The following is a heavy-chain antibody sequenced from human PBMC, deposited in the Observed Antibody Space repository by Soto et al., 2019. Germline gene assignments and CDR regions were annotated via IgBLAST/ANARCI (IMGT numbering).Heavy chain of an antibody. J-gene: IGHJ4*02. V-gene: IGHV1-18*01. D-gene: IGHD3-10*01. CDR2: ISAYNGNT. CDR1: GYTFTSYG. Sequence: APLNLSCKASGYTFTSYGIGWLIQKPGQGLEWMGWISAYNGNTNYAQKLQGRVTMTTDTSTSTAYMELRSLRSDDTAVYYCARDRTMVRGVITPGDYWGQGTLVTVSS. CDR3: ARDRTMVRGVITPGDY.